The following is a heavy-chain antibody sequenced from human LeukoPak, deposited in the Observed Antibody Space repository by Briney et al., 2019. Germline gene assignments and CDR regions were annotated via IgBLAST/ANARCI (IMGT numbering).Heavy chain of an antibody. Sequence: GGSLRLSCVASGFTVSSNYMSWVRQAPGKGLEWVSSISSSSSYIYYADSVKGRFTISRDNAKNSLYLQMNSLRAEDTAVYYCARGLVPAAKYYYYGMDVWGQGTTVTVSS. CDR3: ARGLVPAAKYYYYGMDV. D-gene: IGHD2-2*01. V-gene: IGHV3-21*01. CDR1: GFTVSSNY. CDR2: ISSSSSYI. J-gene: IGHJ6*02.